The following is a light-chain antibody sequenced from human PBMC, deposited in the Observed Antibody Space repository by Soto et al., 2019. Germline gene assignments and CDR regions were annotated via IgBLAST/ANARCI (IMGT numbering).Light chain of an antibody. Sequence: DIHMTRSPSTLSGSVGDRFTITCRASQTISSWLAWYQQKPGKAPKLLIYDASSLESGVPSRFSGSGSGTEFTLTISSLQPDDFATYYCQQYNSYWTFGQGTKVDIK. J-gene: IGKJ1*01. CDR2: DAS. V-gene: IGKV1-5*01. CDR3: QQYNSYWT. CDR1: QTISSW.